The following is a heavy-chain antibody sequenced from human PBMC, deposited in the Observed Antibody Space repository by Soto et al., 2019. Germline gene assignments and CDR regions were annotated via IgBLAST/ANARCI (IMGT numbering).Heavy chain of an antibody. D-gene: IGHD2-2*01. CDR1: GASFSGYY. Sequence: PSETLSLTCAANGASFSGYYWSWIRQPPGRRPEWIGENNHSGRTNLNPSLKSRVSTSVDTSKNQFSLRLSSVTAADTAVYYCARGPRCINTACANDYYHFGLDVWGQGTTVPVSS. J-gene: IGHJ6*02. CDR2: NNHSGRT. CDR3: ARGPRCINTACANDYYHFGLDV. V-gene: IGHV4-34*01.